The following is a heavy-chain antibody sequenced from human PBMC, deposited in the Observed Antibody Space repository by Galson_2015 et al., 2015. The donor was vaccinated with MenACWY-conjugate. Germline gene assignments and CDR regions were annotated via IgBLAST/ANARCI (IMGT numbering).Heavy chain of an antibody. CDR1: GISFSTTGMC. D-gene: IGHD4-17*01. V-gene: IGHV2-70*17. CDR3: ALVSQDHGDYTFDF. CDR2: IDWDHDT. J-gene: IGHJ4*02. Sequence: PALVKPTQTLTLTCTFSGISFSTTGMCVGWIRQPPGKALEWLARIDWDHDTFYSTSLKTRLRISKEPSNNQVVLRMTNMDPVDTGTYYCALVSQDHGDYTFDFWGRGTLVTVSS.